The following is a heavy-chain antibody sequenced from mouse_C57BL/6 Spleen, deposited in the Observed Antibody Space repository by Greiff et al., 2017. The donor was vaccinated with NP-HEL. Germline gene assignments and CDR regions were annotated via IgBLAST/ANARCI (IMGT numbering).Heavy chain of an antibody. V-gene: IGHV1-80*01. Sequence: QVQLQQPGAELVKPGASVKISCKASGYAFSSYWMNWVKQRPGKGLEWIGQIYPGDGDTNYNGKFKGKATLTADKSSSTAYMQLSSLTSEDSAVYFCARRDSYWYFDVWGTGTTVTVSS. CDR2: IYPGDGDT. CDR1: GYAFSSYW. J-gene: IGHJ1*03. CDR3: ARRDSYWYFDV. D-gene: IGHD3-3*01.